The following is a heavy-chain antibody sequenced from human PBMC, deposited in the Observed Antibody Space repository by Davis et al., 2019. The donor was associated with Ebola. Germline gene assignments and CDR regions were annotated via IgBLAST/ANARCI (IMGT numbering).Heavy chain of an antibody. J-gene: IGHJ4*02. CDR2: ISYDGSNK. D-gene: IGHD1-26*01. CDR1: AFTFSSYA. Sequence: AGSLTLSCAASAFTFSSYAMHWVRQAPGKGLEWVAVISYDGSNKYYADSVKGRFTISRDNSKNTLYLQMNSLRAEDTAVYYCASAHRVGDYWGQGTLVTVSS. CDR3: ASAHRVGDY. V-gene: IGHV3-30-3*01.